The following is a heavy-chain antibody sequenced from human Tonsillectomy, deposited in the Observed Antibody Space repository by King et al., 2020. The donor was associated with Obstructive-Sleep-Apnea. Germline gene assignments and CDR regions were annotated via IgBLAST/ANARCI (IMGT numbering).Heavy chain of an antibody. V-gene: IGHV2-26*01. J-gene: IGHJ3*02. D-gene: IGHD3-9*01. Sequence: TLKESGPVLVQPPETLTLTCTVSGFSLSNAKMGVSWIRQPPGKALEWLAHIFSNDEKSYSTSLKSRLTISKDTSKSQVVLTMTKLDPVDTATYYCARIFHDILTNYLYDAFDIWGQGTVVTVSS. CDR3: ARIFHDILTNYLYDAFDI. CDR1: GFSLSNAKMG. CDR2: IFSNDEK.